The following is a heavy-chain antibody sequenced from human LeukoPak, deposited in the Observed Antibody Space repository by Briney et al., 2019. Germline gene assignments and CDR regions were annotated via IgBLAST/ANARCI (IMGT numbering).Heavy chain of an antibody. CDR2: INPNSGGT. Sequence: ASVKVSCKASGYTFTRYYMHWVRQAPGQGLEWMGRINPNSGGTNYAQKFQGRVTMTRDTSISTAYVELSKLRSDDTAVYYCARGVVRGGDFDYWGQGTLVTVSS. V-gene: IGHV1-2*06. D-gene: IGHD1-26*01. J-gene: IGHJ4*02. CDR1: GYTFTRYY. CDR3: ARGVVRGGDFDY.